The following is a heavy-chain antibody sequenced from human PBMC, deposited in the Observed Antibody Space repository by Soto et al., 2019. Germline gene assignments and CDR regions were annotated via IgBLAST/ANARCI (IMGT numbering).Heavy chain of an antibody. D-gene: IGHD3-22*01. V-gene: IGHV3-23*01. CDR2: ISGSGGST. Sequence: GVSLRLSCAASGFTFSSYAMSWVRQAPGKGLEWVSAISGSGGSTYYADSVKGRFTISRDNSKNTLYLQMNSLRAEDTAVYYREMRQSYYDTSSSETSQYYYGMDVCGKATTVSVS. CDR1: GFTFSSYA. CDR3: EMRQSYYDTSSSETSQYYYGMDV. J-gene: IGHJ6*04.